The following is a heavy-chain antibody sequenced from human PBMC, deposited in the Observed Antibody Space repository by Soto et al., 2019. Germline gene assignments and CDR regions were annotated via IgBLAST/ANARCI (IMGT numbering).Heavy chain of an antibody. CDR2: IIPILGIA. CDR1: GGTFSIYT. Sequence: QVQLVQSGAEVKKPGSSVKVSCKASGGTFSIYTISWVRQAPGQGLEWMGRIIPILGIANYAQKFQGRVTITADKSTSTAYMELSSLRSEDTAVYYCARAAARPPVHWSTLDYWGKGTLVTVSS. CDR3: ARAAARPPVHWSTLDY. D-gene: IGHD6-6*01. J-gene: IGHJ4*02. V-gene: IGHV1-69*02.